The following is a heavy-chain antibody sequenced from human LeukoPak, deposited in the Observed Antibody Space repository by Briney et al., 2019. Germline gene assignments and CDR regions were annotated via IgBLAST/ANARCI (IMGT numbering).Heavy chain of an antibody. CDR2: IKPDGSEK. V-gene: IGHV3-7*01. D-gene: IGHD3-10*01. J-gene: IGHJ4*02. Sequence: HPGGSLRLSCAASGFIFSSQWMSWLRQAPGKGLEWVAHIKPDGSEKYYVDSVKGRFTISRDNAKNSLSMQMNSLRADDTAVYYCARWGARSDIANSWGQGILVTVSS. CDR3: ARWGARSDIANS. CDR1: GFIFSSQW.